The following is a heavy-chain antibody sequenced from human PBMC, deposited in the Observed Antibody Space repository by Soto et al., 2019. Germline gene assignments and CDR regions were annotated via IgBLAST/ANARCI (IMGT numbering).Heavy chain of an antibody. J-gene: IGHJ4*02. D-gene: IGHD1-26*01. CDR2: IHSGGTT. V-gene: IGHV4-30-4*01. Sequence: QVQLQEPGPRLVEPSHTLSLTCTVSGASISNGYYSWSWIRQSPGTGLEWIGHIHSGGTTYSNPSLKXRXTXSXXMSKNQFSLKLSPLTAADTAVYYCARGPSGAQAAYGGQGTLVTVSS. CDR1: GASISNGYYS. CDR3: ARGPSGAQAAY.